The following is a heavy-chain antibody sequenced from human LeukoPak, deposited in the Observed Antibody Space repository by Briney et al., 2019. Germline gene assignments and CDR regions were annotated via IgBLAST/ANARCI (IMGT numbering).Heavy chain of an antibody. V-gene: IGHV4-34*01. CDR1: GGSFSGYY. D-gene: IGHD3-10*01. CDR3: ARDHYD. J-gene: IGHJ4*02. Sequence: PSETLSLTCAVYGGSFSGYYWSWIRKPPGKGLEWIGEINHSGSTNYNPSLKSRVTISVDTSKNQFSLKLSSVTAADTAVYYCARDHYDWGQGTLVTVSS. CDR2: INHSGST.